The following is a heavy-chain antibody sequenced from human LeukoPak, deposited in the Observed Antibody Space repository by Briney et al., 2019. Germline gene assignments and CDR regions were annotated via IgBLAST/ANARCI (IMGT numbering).Heavy chain of an antibody. CDR2: ISGSGNAK. Sequence: GGSLRLSCAASGFSFSSYSMNWVRQAPGKGLEWVSYISGSGNAKHYTDSVKGRFTVSRDNAKNALYLQMNSLRAEDTAVYFCARDYVYAFDYWGQGTLVTVSS. CDR1: GFSFSSYS. CDR3: ARDYVYAFDY. V-gene: IGHV3-48*01. D-gene: IGHD2/OR15-2a*01. J-gene: IGHJ4*02.